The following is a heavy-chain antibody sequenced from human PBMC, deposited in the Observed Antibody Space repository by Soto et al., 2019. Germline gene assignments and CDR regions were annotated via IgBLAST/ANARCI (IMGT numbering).Heavy chain of an antibody. CDR2: IIPIFGSA. CDR3: ARADHRGAKCWSGLRAYGMDV. J-gene: IGHJ6*02. D-gene: IGHD3-3*01. Sequence: SSVKVSCNASGGTFSSYAISWVRQAPGHGREWMGGIIPIFGSANYAQKFQGRVTITADESTSTAYMGLSSLRSEDTAVYYCARADHRGAKCWSGLRAYGMDVWGQGTTVTVSS. CDR1: GGTFSSYA. V-gene: IGHV1-69*13.